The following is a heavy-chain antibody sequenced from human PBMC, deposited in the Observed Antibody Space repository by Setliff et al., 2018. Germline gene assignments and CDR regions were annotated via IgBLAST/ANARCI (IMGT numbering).Heavy chain of an antibody. CDR1: GFTFSRYW. Sequence: GESLKISCAASGFTFSRYWMSWVRQAPGKGLEWVANIKQDGSEKYYVDSVKGRFTISRDNAKNSLYLQMNSLRAEDTAVYYCAGDHAYGSRFYYYYYGMDVWGQGTTITVSS. V-gene: IGHV3-7*01. D-gene: IGHD3-10*01. CDR3: AGDHAYGSRFYYYYYGMDV. CDR2: IKQDGSEK. J-gene: IGHJ6*02.